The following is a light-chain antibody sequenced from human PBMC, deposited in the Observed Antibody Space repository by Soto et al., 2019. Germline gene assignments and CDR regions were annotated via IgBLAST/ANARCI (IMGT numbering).Light chain of an antibody. CDR1: QNINNY. V-gene: IGKV1-33*01. CDR2: DAS. J-gene: IGKJ5*01. CDR3: QQYENLPT. Sequence: DIQMTQSPSSLSASVGDRVTLTCQASQNINNYLNWYQQKPRRAPELRIYDASNLEAGVPSRFRGSGSGTDFTFTISRLQPEDIATYYCQQYENLPTFGQGTRLDIK.